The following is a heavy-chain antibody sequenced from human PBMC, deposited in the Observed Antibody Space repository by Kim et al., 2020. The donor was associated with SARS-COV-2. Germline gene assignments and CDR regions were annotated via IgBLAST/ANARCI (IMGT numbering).Heavy chain of an antibody. CDR2: IYTGATT. CDR3: ARLGPVTANYYYGMDV. Sequence: GGSLRRSCAASGFFVSNTYLSWVRQAPGKGLEWVSVIYTGATTYYADSVRGRFTISRDNSRNTVYLQMNSLRAEDTAVYYCARLGPVTANYYYGMDVWGQGTTVTVSS. D-gene: IGHD2-21*02. J-gene: IGHJ6*02. CDR1: GFFVSNTY. V-gene: IGHV3-53*01.